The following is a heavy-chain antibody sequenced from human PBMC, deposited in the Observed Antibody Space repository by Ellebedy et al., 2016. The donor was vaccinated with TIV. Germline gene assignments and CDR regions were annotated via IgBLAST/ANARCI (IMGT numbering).Heavy chain of an antibody. Sequence: GESLKISCAASGFTFTSYSMNWVRQAPGKGLEWVSIITGSGGSLYYADSVKGRFTISRDNSKNTLHLQMDSLRAEDTAIYYCARDPNWGSIDSWGQGTLVTVSS. V-gene: IGHV3-23*01. J-gene: IGHJ4*02. CDR3: ARDPNWGSIDS. CDR2: ITGSGGSL. D-gene: IGHD7-27*01. CDR1: GFTFTSYS.